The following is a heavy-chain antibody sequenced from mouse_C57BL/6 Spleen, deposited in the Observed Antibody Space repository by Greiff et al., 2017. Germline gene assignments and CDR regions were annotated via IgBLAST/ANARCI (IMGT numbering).Heavy chain of an antibody. CDR2: ISGGGGNT. CDR3: ARHATMITTWFAY. D-gene: IGHD2-4*01. V-gene: IGHV5-9*01. Sequence: EVKLVESGGGLVKPGGSLKLSCAASGFTFSSYTMSWVRQTPEKRLEWVATISGGGGNTYYPDSVKGRFTISGDNAKNTLYLQMSSLRSEDTALYYCARHATMITTWFAYWGQGTLVTVSA. CDR1: GFTFSSYT. J-gene: IGHJ3*01.